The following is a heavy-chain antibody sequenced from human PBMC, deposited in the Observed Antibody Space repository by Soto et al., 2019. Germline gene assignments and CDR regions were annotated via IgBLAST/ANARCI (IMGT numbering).Heavy chain of an antibody. CDR1: EYSFTGHY. CDR2: IDPKSGDT. Sequence: QIQLIQSGAEVKKPGASVTVSCKASEYSFTGHYLHWVRQAPGQGLEWMGWIDPKSGDTKYAQKFQDRVTMTSDTSSSTAYLDLSSLRPDDTAVYYCARDYGKSGYDHFDPWGQGTLVTVSS. J-gene: IGHJ5*02. V-gene: IGHV1-2*02. CDR3: ARDYGKSGYDHFDP. D-gene: IGHD3-3*01.